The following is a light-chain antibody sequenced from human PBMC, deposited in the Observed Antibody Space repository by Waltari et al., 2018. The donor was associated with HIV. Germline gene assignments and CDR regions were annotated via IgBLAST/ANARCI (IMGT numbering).Light chain of an antibody. J-gene: IGLJ3*02. Sequence: QSVFTHPPSVSAAPGQSLPISCSGSYAYVSWYQHVPGAAPKLLIYDNNKRPAGIPDRFSGSTSVTSATLGSTGLQTGDEADYYCGTWDHRLSAGVFGGGTKLTVL. V-gene: IGLV1-51*01. CDR1: YAY. CDR2: DNN. CDR3: GTWDHRLSAGV.